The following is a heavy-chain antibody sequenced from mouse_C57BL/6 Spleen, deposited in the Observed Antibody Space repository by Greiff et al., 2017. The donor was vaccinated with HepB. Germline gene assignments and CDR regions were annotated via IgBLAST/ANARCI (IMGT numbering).Heavy chain of an antibody. CDR1: GFTFSSYG. CDR2: ISSGGSYT. Sequence: EVKLVESGGDLVKPGGSLKLSCAASGFTFSSYGMSWVRQTPDKRLEWVATISSGGSYTYYPDSVKGRFTISRDNAKNTLYLQMSSLKSEDTAMYYCARGSPFGEWGQGTLVTVSA. J-gene: IGHJ3*02. V-gene: IGHV5-6*01. CDR3: ARGSPFGE. D-gene: IGHD1-1*02.